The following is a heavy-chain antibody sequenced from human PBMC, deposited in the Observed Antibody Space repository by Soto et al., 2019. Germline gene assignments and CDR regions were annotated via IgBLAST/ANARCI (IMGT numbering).Heavy chain of an antibody. J-gene: IGHJ6*02. CDR1: GFTFSSYG. Sequence: QVQLVESGGGVVQPGRSLRLSCAASGFTFSSYGMHWVRQAPGKGLEWVAVIWYDGSNKYYADSVKGRFTISRDNSKNTLYLQMNSLRAEDTAVYYCARDENKWQLGYMDVWGQGTTVTVSS. D-gene: IGHD6-6*01. V-gene: IGHV3-33*01. CDR3: ARDENKWQLGYMDV. CDR2: IWYDGSNK.